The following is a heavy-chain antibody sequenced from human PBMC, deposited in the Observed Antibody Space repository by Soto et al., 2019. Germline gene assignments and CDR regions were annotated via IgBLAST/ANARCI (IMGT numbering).Heavy chain of an antibody. Sequence: EVQLLESGGGLVQPGGSLRLSCAASGFTFSSYAMSWVRQAPGKGLEWVSAISGSGGSTYYADSVKGRFTISRDNSKNKLYLQMNSLRADDTAVYYCEKASGWFGEFDYWGQGTLVTVSS. CDR1: GFTFSSYA. CDR3: EKASGWFGEFDY. V-gene: IGHV3-23*01. J-gene: IGHJ4*02. D-gene: IGHD3-10*01. CDR2: ISGSGGST.